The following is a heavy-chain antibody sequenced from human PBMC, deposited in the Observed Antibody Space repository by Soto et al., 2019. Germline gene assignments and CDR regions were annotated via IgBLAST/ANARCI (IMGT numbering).Heavy chain of an antibody. CDR1: GFTVSSAD. CDR3: ATYMGETGRSFDS. J-gene: IGHJ4*02. CDR2: IYTGGST. V-gene: IGHV3-53*01. Sequence: GGSLRLSCEASGFTVSSADMGWVRQAPGKGLEWVAVIYTGGSTVYADSVKGRFTITTDGSKNTQYLQMNSLRVEDTAVYYCATYMGETGRSFDSWAQGTLVTV. D-gene: IGHD1-26*01.